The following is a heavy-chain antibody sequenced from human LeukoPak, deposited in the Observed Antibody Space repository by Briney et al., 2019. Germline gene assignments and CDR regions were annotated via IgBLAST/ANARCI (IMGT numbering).Heavy chain of an antibody. CDR3: ARAFALGGAMVTSYWFDP. J-gene: IGHJ5*02. CDR2: INPNSGGT. CDR1: GYTFTAYY. D-gene: IGHD5-18*01. V-gene: IGHV1-2*02. Sequence: ASVRVSSRASGYTFTAYYMTGVGRAPGQGLEWMEWINPNSGGTNYAQKFQGRVTMTRDTSISTAYMELSRLRSDDTAVYYCARAFALGGAMVTSYWFDPWGQGTLVTVSS.